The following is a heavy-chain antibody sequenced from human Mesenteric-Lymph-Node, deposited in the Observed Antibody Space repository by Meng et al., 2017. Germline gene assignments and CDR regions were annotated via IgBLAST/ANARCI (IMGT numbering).Heavy chain of an antibody. V-gene: IGHV1-69*06. CDR2: IIPIFGTA. Sequence: QVALGEAGAEVKRPGSSVKVSCKASGGTFSRYAISWVRQAPGQGLEWMGGIIPIFGTANYAQKFQGRVTITADKSTSTAYMELSSLRSEDTAVYYCASALRLSSSGWSLDYWGQGTLVTVSS. CDR1: GGTFSRYA. J-gene: IGHJ4*02. D-gene: IGHD6-19*01. CDR3: ASALRLSSSGWSLDY.